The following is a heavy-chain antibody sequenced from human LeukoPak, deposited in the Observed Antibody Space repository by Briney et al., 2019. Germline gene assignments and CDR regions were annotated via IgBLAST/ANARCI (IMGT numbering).Heavy chain of an antibody. CDR1: GGSFCGYY. Sequence: SQTLSLTCAVYGGSFCGYYWSSIRQPPGKGLEWIGGINHSGSTNYNPSLKSRVTISVDTSKNQFSLKLSSVTAADTAVYYCARLGNRRDGYNQRYNWFDPWGQGTLVTVS. CDR3: ARLGNRRDGYNQRYNWFDP. V-gene: IGHV4-34*01. J-gene: IGHJ5*02. D-gene: IGHD5-24*01. CDR2: INHSGST.